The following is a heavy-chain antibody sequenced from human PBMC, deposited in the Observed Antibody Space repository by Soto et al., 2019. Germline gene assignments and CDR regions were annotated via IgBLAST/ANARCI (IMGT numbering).Heavy chain of an antibody. CDR2: INHSGST. Sequence: SETLSLTCAVYGGSFSGYYWIWIRQPPGKGLEWIGEINHSGSTNYNPSLKSRVTISVDTSRNQFSLKLSSVTAADTAVYYCARKYSGYDLDYWGQGTLVTVSS. V-gene: IGHV4-34*01. CDR1: GGSFSGYY. D-gene: IGHD5-12*01. CDR3: ARKYSGYDLDY. J-gene: IGHJ4*02.